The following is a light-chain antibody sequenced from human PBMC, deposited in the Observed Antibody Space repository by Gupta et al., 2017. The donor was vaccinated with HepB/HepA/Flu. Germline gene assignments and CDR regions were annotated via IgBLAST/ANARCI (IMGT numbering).Light chain of an antibody. CDR2: DAS. V-gene: IGKV3-11*01. CDR3: QQRSNWIT. Sequence: EIVLTQSPATLSLSPGERATLSCRASQSVSSYLDWYQQKPGQAPRLLIYDASNRATGIAGRFSGSGSGTDFTLTISSREPEDFAVYYWQQRSNWITFGQGTRLDIK. J-gene: IGKJ5*01. CDR1: QSVSSY.